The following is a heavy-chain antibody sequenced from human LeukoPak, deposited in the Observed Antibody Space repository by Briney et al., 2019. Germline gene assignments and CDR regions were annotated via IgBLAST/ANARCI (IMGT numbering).Heavy chain of an antibody. J-gene: IGHJ4*02. CDR1: GFTFSSYG. CDR3: ARDLEVVPAATFDY. CDR2: IWYDGSNK. Sequence: GGSLRLSCAASGFTFSSYGMHWVRQAPGKGLEWVAVIWYDGSNKYYADSVKGRFTISRDNSKNTLYLQMNSLRAEDTAVYYCARDLEVVPAATFDYWGQGTLVTVSS. V-gene: IGHV3-33*01. D-gene: IGHD2-2*01.